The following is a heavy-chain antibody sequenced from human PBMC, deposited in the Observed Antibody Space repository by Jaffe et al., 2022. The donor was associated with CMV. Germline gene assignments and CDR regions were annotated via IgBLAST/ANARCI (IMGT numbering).Heavy chain of an antibody. CDR1: GFAFSIYW. Sequence: EVQLVESGGGLVQPGGSLRLSCAASGFAFSIYWMHWVRQAPGKGLVWVSRISSDGSSTTYADSVKGRFTISRDNAKNTLSLQMNSLRAEDTAVYYCARGDYDSSGYVENWGQGTLVTVSS. CDR3: ARGDYDSSGYVEN. V-gene: IGHV3-74*01. J-gene: IGHJ4*02. D-gene: IGHD3-22*01. CDR2: ISSDGSST.